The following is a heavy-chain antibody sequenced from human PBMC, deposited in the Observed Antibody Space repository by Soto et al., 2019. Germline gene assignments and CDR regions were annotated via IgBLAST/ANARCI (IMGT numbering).Heavy chain of an antibody. CDR2: ISAYNGNT. V-gene: IGHV1-18*01. CDR3: ARDLLVRGVIIFGFGYYYGMDV. CDR1: GYTFTSYG. D-gene: IGHD3-10*01. Sequence: QVQLVQSGAEVKKPGASVKVSCKASGYTFTSYGISWVRQAPGQGLEWMGWISAYNGNTNYAQKLPGRVTMTTDTSTSTAYMELRSLRSDDTAVYYCARDLLVRGVIIFGFGYYYGMDVWGQGTTVTVSS. J-gene: IGHJ6*02.